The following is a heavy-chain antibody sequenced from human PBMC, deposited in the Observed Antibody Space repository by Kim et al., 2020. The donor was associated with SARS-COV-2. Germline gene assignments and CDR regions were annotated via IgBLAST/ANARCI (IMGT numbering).Heavy chain of an antibody. J-gene: IGHJ6*02. Sequence: SLKGRFTIARENAKNSLYLQMNSLRAGDTAVYYCARDSSSWSRLGYGMDVWGLGTTVTVSS. D-gene: IGHD6-13*01. V-gene: IGHV3-13*01. CDR3: ARDSSSWSRLGYGMDV.